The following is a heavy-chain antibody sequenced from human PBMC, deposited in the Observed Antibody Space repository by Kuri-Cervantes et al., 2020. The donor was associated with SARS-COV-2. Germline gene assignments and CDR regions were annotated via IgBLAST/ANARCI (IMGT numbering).Heavy chain of an antibody. D-gene: IGHD6-13*01. V-gene: IGHV1-69*04. CDR1: GGTFSSYA. Sequence: SVKVSCKASGGTFSSYAISWVRQAPGQGLEWMGRIIPIFGIANYAQKFQGRVTITADKSTSTAYMELSSLRSEDTAVYYCARDRGYSSSWYKPNWFDPWGQGTLVTVSS. J-gene: IGHJ5*02. CDR2: IIPIFGIA. CDR3: ARDRGYSSSWYKPNWFDP.